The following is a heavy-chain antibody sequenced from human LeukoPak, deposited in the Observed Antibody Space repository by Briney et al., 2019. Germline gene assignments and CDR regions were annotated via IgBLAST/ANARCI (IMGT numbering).Heavy chain of an antibody. CDR3: ARTGGSQGGNY. V-gene: IGHV3-7*03. CDR1: GVTFSSYW. D-gene: IGHD1-26*01. CDR2: IKQDGSEK. Sequence: GGSLRLSCAASGVTFSSYWMSWVRQAPGKGLEWVANIKQDGSEKYYVDSVKGRFTISRDNSKKTLYLQMNSLRAEDTAVYYCARTGGSQGGNYWGQGTLVTVSS. J-gene: IGHJ4*02.